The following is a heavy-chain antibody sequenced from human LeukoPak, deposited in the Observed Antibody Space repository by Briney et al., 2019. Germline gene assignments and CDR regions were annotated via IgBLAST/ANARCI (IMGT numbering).Heavy chain of an antibody. CDR3: ARDLPRYCSSTSCPGDY. Sequence: GGSLRLSCAASGFTFSSYSMNWVRQAPGKGLEWVSPISSSSSKKYYADSVKGRFTISRDNAKNSLYLQMNSLRAEDTAVYYCARDLPRYCSSTSCPGDYWGQGTLVTVSS. J-gene: IGHJ4*02. D-gene: IGHD2-2*01. CDR2: ISSSSSKK. V-gene: IGHV3-21*01. CDR1: GFTFSSYS.